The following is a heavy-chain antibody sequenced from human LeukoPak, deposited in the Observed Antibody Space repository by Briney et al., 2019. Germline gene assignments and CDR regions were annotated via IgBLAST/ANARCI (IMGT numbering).Heavy chain of an antibody. CDR1: GFAFGDFA. CDR3: TRDHRDDWNPGYYVDY. J-gene: IGHJ4*02. Sequence: GRSLRLSCTASGFAFGDFATNWVRQAPGKGLEWVGFIKTKLYGGTTEYAASVKGRFTISRDDSKAIAYLQMNSLKTEDTAVYYCTRDHRDDWNPGYYVDYWGQGTLVTVSS. D-gene: IGHD1-1*01. V-gene: IGHV3-49*04. CDR2: IKTKLYGGTT.